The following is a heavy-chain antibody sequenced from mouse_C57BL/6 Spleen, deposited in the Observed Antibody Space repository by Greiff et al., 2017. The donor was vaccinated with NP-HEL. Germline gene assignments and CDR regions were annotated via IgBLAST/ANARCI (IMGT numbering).Heavy chain of an antibody. CDR1: GYTFTSYW. Sequence: VQLQQPGAELVKPGASVKLSCKASGYTFTSYWMQWVKQRPGQGLEWIGEIDPSDSYTNYNQKFKGKATLTVDTSSSTAYMQLSSLTSEDSAVYYCARWNYYGSSYPFAYWGQGTLVTVSA. V-gene: IGHV1-50*01. CDR3: ARWNYYGSSYPFAY. J-gene: IGHJ3*01. D-gene: IGHD1-1*01. CDR2: IDPSDSYT.